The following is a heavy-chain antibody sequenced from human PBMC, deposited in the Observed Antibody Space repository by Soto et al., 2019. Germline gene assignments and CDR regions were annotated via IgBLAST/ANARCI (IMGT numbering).Heavy chain of an antibody. CDR2: IYYAGTS. Sequence: SETLSLTCTVSGGSISPYYWTWIRQPPGKGLEWVGYIYYAGTSSYNPSLRSRVTISLETSKSQISLRLTSVTAADTAVYYCATMGTTTGSYYFYYWGQGTLVTVSS. CDR1: GGSISPYY. CDR3: ATMGTTTGSYYFYY. V-gene: IGHV4-59*08. D-gene: IGHD1-26*01. J-gene: IGHJ4*02.